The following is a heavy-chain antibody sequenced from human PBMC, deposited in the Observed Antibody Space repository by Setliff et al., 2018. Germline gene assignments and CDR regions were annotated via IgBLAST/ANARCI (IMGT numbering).Heavy chain of an antibody. CDR2: INHRGST. J-gene: IGHJ4*02. CDR3: ARGRNIAARLLDS. Sequence: ASETLSLTCAAYGGTFSDYHWTWIRQSPEKGLEWIGEINHRGSTNYNPSLKSRVTIDTSKDQFSLKLISMTAADTAVYYCARGRNIAARLLDSWGQGTLVTVSS. V-gene: IGHV4-34*01. CDR1: GGTFSDYH. D-gene: IGHD6-6*01.